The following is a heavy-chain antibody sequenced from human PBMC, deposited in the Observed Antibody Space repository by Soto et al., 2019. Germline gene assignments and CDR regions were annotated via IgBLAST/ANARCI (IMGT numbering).Heavy chain of an antibody. CDR1: GYSFKDHY. CDR2: ISGFNGNT. D-gene: IGHD3-16*01. Sequence: ASVKVSCKASGYSFKDHYMHWVRQAPGQGLEWMGWISGFNGNTNYAADLQGRVTMTTDTSTSTAYMELRGLRSDDTAVYYCARIGVSSGHESPDFDSWGQGTLVTVSS. V-gene: IGHV1-18*04. J-gene: IGHJ4*02. CDR3: ARIGVSSGHESPDFDS.